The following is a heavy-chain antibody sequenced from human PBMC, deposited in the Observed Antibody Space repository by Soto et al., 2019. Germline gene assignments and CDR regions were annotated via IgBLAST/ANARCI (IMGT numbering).Heavy chain of an antibody. CDR2: IWYDGSNE. J-gene: IGHJ3*01. Sequence: QVQLVESGGGVVQPGRSLRLSCAASGFIFSNYGMHWVRQAPGKGLEWVAVIWYDGSNENYVDSVRGRFTISRDNSKNTLFLQVNSLRAEDTALYYCAREVYGDYGDAFALWGQGTMVTVSS. V-gene: IGHV3-33*01. CDR1: GFIFSNYG. D-gene: IGHD4-17*01. CDR3: AREVYGDYGDAFAL.